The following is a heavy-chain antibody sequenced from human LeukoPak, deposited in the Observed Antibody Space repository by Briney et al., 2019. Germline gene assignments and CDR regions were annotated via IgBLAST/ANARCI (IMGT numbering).Heavy chain of an antibody. CDR2: IRYDGSNK. V-gene: IGHV3-30*02. Sequence: GGSLRLSCAACGFPFSSYGMYWVRQAPGKGLEWVAFIRYDGSNKYYADSVKGRFTISRDNSKNTLYLQMNSLRAEDTAVYYCAKDDGVVVAAAAFDYAGQGTLVTVSS. CDR1: GFPFSSYG. J-gene: IGHJ4*02. CDR3: AKDDGVVVAAAAFDY. D-gene: IGHD2-15*01.